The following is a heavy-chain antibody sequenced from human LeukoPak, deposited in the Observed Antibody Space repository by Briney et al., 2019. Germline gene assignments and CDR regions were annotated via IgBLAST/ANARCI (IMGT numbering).Heavy chain of an antibody. Sequence: GRSLRLSCAASGFTFSSYGMHWVRQAPGKGLEWVAVIWDDGSNKYYADSVKRRFTISRDNSKTTPSLQMNSLRAEDTAVYYCAREVVSLGELSLPDYWGQGTLVTVSS. CDR1: GFTFSSYG. CDR3: AREVVSLGELSLPDY. CDR2: IWDDGSNK. J-gene: IGHJ4*02. V-gene: IGHV3-33*01. D-gene: IGHD3-16*02.